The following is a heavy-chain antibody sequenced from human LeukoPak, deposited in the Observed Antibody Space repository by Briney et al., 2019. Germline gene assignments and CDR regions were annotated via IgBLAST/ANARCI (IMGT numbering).Heavy chain of an antibody. CDR3: AKDLTPGNYYDSSGYCEY. J-gene: IGHJ4*02. D-gene: IGHD3-22*01. Sequence: GGSLRLSCAASGFTFSSYAMSWVRQAPGKGLEWVSAISGSGGSTYYADSVKGRFTISRDNSKNTLYLQMNSLRAEDTAVYYCAKDLTPGNYYDSSGYCEYWGQGTLVTVSS. CDR1: GFTFSSYA. V-gene: IGHV3-23*01. CDR2: ISGSGGST.